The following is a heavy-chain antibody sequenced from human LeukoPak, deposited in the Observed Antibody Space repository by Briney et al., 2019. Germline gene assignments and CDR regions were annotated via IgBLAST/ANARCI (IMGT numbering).Heavy chain of an antibody. V-gene: IGHV4-61*08. J-gene: IGHJ4*02. CDR3: ARSGYSGFLDY. Sequence: KPSETLSLTCTVSGDPISGYSDYKWTWIRQPPGKGLEWIGYVYYHGNTNYNPSLKSRVTISVDTSKNQFSLKLSSVTAADTAVYYCARSGYSGFLDYWGQGTLVTVSS. D-gene: IGHD5-12*01. CDR1: GDPISGYSDY. CDR2: VYYHGNT.